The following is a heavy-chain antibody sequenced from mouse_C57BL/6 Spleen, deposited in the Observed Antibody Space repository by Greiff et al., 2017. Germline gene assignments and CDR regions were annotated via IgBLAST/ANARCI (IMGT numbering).Heavy chain of an antibody. D-gene: IGHD4-1*01. Sequence: QVQLKQSGPELVKPGAPVKISCKASGYAFSSSWMNWVKQRPGKGLEWIGRIYPGDGDTNYNGKFKGKATLTADKSSSTAYMQLSSLTSEDSAVYFCARAGLGLGYWCQGTTLTVSS. CDR3: ARAGLGLGY. CDR1: GYAFSSSW. CDR2: IYPGDGDT. J-gene: IGHJ2*01. V-gene: IGHV1-82*01.